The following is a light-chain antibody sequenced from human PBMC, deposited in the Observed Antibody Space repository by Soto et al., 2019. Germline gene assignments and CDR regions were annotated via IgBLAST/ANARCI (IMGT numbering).Light chain of an antibody. CDR1: QSVSNNY. J-gene: IGKJ2*03. V-gene: IGKV3-20*01. CDR2: GSS. CDR3: HQYGSSPPDS. Sequence: EIVLTQSPGTLSLSPGERATLSCRASQSVSNNYIAWYQQKPGQAPRLLIFGSSDRATGIPDRFSGSGSGTDFTLTISRLEPEDFAVYYCHQYGSSPPDSFGQGTNLEI.